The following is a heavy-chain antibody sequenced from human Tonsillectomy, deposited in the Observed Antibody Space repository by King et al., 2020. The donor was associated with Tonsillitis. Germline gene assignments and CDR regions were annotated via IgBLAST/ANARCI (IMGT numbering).Heavy chain of an antibody. Sequence: VQLVESGGGLVKPGGSLRLSCAASGFTFSSYSMNWVRQAPGKGLEWVSSISSSSNYIYYADSVKGRFTISRDNAKNSLYLQMNSLRAEDTAVYYCARDSTYYDSSGYDYWGQGTLVTVSS. D-gene: IGHD3-22*01. J-gene: IGHJ4*02. CDR2: ISSSSNYI. V-gene: IGHV3-21*01. CDR1: GFTFSSYS. CDR3: ARDSTYYDSSGYDY.